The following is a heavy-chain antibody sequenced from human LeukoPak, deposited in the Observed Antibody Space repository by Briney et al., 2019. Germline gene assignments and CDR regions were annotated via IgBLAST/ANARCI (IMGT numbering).Heavy chain of an antibody. CDR3: ARDPYTVGGPNWFDP. CDR2: ISSSSSYI. J-gene: IGHJ5*02. CDR1: GFTFSSYS. D-gene: IGHD2-2*02. Sequence: PGGSLRLSCAASGFTFSSYSMNWVRQAPGKGLEWVSSISSSSSYIYYADSVKGRFTISRDNAKNSLYLQMNSLRAEDTAVYYCARDPYTVGGPNWFDPWGQGTLVTVSS. V-gene: IGHV3-21*01.